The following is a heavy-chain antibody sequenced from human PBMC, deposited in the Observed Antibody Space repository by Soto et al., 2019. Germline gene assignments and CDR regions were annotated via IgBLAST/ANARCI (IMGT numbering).Heavy chain of an antibody. CDR1: GFTFSGSA. J-gene: IGHJ4*02. CDR2: IRSKANSYAT. D-gene: IGHD2-21*02. CDR3: TSPGKDVVVTATPLY. Sequence: EVQLVESGGGLVQPGGSLKLSCAASGFTFSGSAMHWVRQASGKGLGWVGRIRSKANSYATAYAASVKGRFTISRDDSKNTAYLQMNSLKTEDTAVYYCTSPGKDVVVTATPLYWGQGTLVTVSS. V-gene: IGHV3-73*01.